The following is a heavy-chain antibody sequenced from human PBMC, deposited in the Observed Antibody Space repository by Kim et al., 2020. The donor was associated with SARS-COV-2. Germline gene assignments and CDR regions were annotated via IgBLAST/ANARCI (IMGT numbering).Heavy chain of an antibody. V-gene: IGHV3-30*18. CDR2: ISYDGSNK. D-gene: IGHD3-3*01. Sequence: GGSLRLSCAASGLTFSSYGMHWVRQAPGKGLEWVAVISYDGSNKYYADSVKGRFTISRDNSKNTLYLQMNSLRAEDTAVYYCAKGDYDFWSGYSGMDVWGQGTTVTVSS. CDR3: AKGDYDFWSGYSGMDV. CDR1: GLTFSSYG. J-gene: IGHJ6*02.